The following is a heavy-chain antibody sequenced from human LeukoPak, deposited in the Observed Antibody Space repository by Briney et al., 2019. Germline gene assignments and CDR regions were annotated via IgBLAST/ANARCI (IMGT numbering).Heavy chain of an antibody. CDR1: GFTFSRYS. CDR2: ISTSSIYI. V-gene: IGHV3-21*01. D-gene: IGHD6-19*01. J-gene: IGHJ4*02. Sequence: KPGGSLRLSCAASGFTFSRYSMNWVRQAPGKGLEWVSSISTSSIYIYYADSVKGRFTISRDNAKNSLYLQMNSLRAEDTAVYYCARATTSGIAVASTRGFNDYWGQGTLVTVSS. CDR3: ARATTSGIAVASTRGFNDY.